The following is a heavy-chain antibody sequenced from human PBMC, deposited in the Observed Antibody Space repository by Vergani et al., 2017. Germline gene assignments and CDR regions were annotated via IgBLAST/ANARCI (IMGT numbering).Heavy chain of an antibody. CDR3: AHSYYDSSGFEMGVDY. J-gene: IGHJ4*02. CDR2: IYWDDDK. CDR1: GFSLSTSGVG. Sequence: QITLKESGPTLVQPTQTLTLTCTFSGFSLSTSGVGVGWIRQPPGKALEWLALIYWDDDKRYSPSLKSSLTITKDTSKNQVVLTMTNMDPVDTATYYCAHSYYDSSGFEMGVDYWSQGTLVTVSS. V-gene: IGHV2-5*02. D-gene: IGHD3-22*01.